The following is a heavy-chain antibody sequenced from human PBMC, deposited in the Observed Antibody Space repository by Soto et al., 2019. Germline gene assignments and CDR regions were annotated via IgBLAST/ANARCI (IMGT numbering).Heavy chain of an antibody. CDR1: GFTFSSYA. J-gene: IGHJ6*02. V-gene: IGHV3-23*01. CDR2: ISGSGGST. CDR3: AKDLSLVVTATRYYYYYGMDV. Sequence: GGSLRLSCAASGFTFSSYAMSWVRQAPGKGLEWVSAISGSGGSTYYADSVKGRFTISRDNSKNTLYLQMSSLRAEDTAVYYCAKDLSLVVTATRYYYYYGMDVWGQGTTVTVSS. D-gene: IGHD2-21*02.